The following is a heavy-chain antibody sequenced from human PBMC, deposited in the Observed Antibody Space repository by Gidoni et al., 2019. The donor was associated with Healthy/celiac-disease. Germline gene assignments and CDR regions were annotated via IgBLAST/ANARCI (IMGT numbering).Heavy chain of an antibody. CDR3: TTEGATAMTRRDYYYYGMDV. CDR1: GFTFCHAW. CDR2: IKSKTDGGTT. J-gene: IGHJ6*02. V-gene: IGHV3-15*07. Sequence: EVQLVESGGGLVKPGGSLRLSCAASGFTFCHAWMHRVRQAPGKGLEWVGRIKSKTDGGTTDYAAPVKGRFTSSRDDSKNTLYLQMNSLKTEDTAVYYCTTEGATAMTRRDYYYYGMDVWGQGTTVTVSS. D-gene: IGHD5-18*01.